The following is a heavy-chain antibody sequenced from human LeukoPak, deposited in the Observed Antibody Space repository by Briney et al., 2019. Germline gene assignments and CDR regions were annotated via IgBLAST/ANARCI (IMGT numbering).Heavy chain of an antibody. CDR3: ATYRSTWSPRFEYFQH. J-gene: IGHJ1*01. CDR1: GGTFSSYA. CDR2: IIPIFGTA. Sequence: EASVKVSCKASGGTFSSYAISWVRQAPGQGLEWMGGIIPIFGTANYAQKFQGRVTITADESTSTAYMELSSLRSEDTAVYYCATYRSTWSPRFEYFQHWGQGTLVTVSS. D-gene: IGHD6-13*01. V-gene: IGHV1-69*13.